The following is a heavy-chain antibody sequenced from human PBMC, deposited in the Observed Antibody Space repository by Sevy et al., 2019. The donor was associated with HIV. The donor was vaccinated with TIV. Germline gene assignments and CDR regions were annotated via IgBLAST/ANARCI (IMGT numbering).Heavy chain of an antibody. D-gene: IGHD2-2*01. CDR1: GGSFSGYY. Sequence: GSLRLSCAVHGGSFSGYYWNWIRQPPGKGLEWIGEINHSGSTNYNPSLKSRVTISVDTSKNQFSLKLSSVTAADTAVYYCARSPPIVVVPGAPSWFDPWGQRTLVTVSS. V-gene: IGHV4-34*01. J-gene: IGHJ5*02. CDR2: INHSGST. CDR3: ARSPPIVVVPGAPSWFDP.